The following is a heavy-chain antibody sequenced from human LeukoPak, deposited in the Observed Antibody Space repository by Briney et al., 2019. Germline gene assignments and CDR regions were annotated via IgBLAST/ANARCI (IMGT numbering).Heavy chain of an antibody. CDR1: GGSISSYD. Sequence: SETLSLTCTVSGGSISSYDWSWIRQPPGKGLEWIGYIYYSGSTNYNPSLKSRVTISVDTSKNQFSLKLSSVTAADTAVYYCARVTTHVDTAMVPYYYYYMDVWGKGTTVTVSS. CDR2: IYYSGST. D-gene: IGHD5-18*01. CDR3: ARVTTHVDTAMVPYYYYYMDV. J-gene: IGHJ6*03. V-gene: IGHV4-59*01.